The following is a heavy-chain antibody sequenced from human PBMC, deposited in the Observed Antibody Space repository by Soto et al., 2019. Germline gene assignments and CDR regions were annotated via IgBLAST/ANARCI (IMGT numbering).Heavy chain of an antibody. D-gene: IGHD3-3*01. Sequence: PSETLSLTCTVSGGSISSGGYYWSWIRQHPGKGLEWIGYIYYSGSTYYNPSLKSRVTISVDTSKNQFSLKLSSVTAADTAVYYCARVRITIFGVAKYYFDYWGQGTLVTVSS. CDR3: ARVRITIFGVAKYYFDY. J-gene: IGHJ4*02. V-gene: IGHV4-31*03. CDR2: IYYSGST. CDR1: GGSISSGGYY.